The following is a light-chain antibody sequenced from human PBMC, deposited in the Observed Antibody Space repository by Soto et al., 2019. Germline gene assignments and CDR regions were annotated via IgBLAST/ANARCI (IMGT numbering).Light chain of an antibody. CDR1: PSVAST. CDR3: QQYHNWPPQYT. CDR2: GAS. Sequence: EIVMTQSPASLSVSPGAGASLSCWASPSVASTVDWYQQKPGQGPRLLIHGASTRAAGGPARFSGSGSGTDFNLTISSLQAEAFAVDFCQQYHNWPPQYTFGQGTELQIK. J-gene: IGKJ2*01. V-gene: IGKV3-15*01.